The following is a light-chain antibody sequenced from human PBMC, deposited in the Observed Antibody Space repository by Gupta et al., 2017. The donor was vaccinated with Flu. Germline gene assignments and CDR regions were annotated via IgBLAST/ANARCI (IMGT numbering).Light chain of an antibody. CDR3: QLYTAPPKYT. V-gene: IGKV3-20*01. J-gene: IGKJ2*01. CDR1: QSVSSAN. CDR2: GAS. Sequence: IVFTHSPGTLSLSPGERATLSCRPRQSVSSANLAWYEQRPGQPPKLLIYGASNRATAIPDRFSASGCRTDFTLTISRREPEDFAVYYCQLYTAPPKYTFGQGTKLEIK.